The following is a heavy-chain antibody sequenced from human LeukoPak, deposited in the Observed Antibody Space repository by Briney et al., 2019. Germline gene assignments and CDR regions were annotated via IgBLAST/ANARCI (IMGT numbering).Heavy chain of an antibody. D-gene: IGHD3-22*01. J-gene: IGHJ6*02. CDR1: GYTFTSYG. V-gene: IGHV1-18*04. CDR2: ISAYNGNT. CDR3: ARGYYYDSSGSQEYYYGMDV. Sequence: ASVKVSCKASGYTFTSYGISWVRQAPGQGLEWMGWISAYNGNTNYAQKLQGRVTMTTDTSTSTAYMELRSLRSDDTAVYYCARGYYYDSSGSQEYYYGMDVWGRGTTVTVSS.